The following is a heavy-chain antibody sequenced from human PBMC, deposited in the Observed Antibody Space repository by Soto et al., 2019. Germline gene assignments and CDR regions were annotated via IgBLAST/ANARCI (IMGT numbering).Heavy chain of an antibody. V-gene: IGHV4-61*01. J-gene: IGHJ5*02. D-gene: IGHD6-19*01. CDR2: IYYNENT. CDR1: GGPVNRGSFY. Sequence: PSETLSLTCPVSGGPVNRGSFYRSWIGPPPGKGLAWIGYIYYNENTNYNPSLKSRVTISVDTSKNQFSLKLSSVTAADTAVFYGAAGYSNGFYISWGQGTLVTVTS. CDR3: AAGYSNGFYIS.